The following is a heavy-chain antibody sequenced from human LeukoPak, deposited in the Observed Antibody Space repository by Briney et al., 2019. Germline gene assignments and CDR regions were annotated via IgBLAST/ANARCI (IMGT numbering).Heavy chain of an antibody. CDR2: INPSGGSP. D-gene: IGHD2-21*01. V-gene: IGHV1-46*02. J-gene: IGHJ4*01. Sequence: ASVKVSCKASGYIFYNYYVHWVRQAPGQGLVWMGTINPSGGSPRYAQKFQGRLTMTRDTSTSTVYMELSRLRSEDTAVYYCARDRISYCGGDCYDLAYWGHGTLVTVSS. CDR3: ARDRISYCGGDCYDLAY. CDR1: GYIFYNYY.